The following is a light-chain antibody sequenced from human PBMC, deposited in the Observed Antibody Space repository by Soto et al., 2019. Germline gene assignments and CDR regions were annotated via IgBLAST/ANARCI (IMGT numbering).Light chain of an antibody. J-gene: IGLJ1*01. CDR2: EVS. V-gene: IGLV2-14*01. CDR3: CSFTTSSTLV. Sequence: QSALTQPASVSRSPGQSITISCTGTSSDIGAYNHVSWYQQNPGKAPQLIIYEVSNRPSGLSNRFSASKSGNAASLTISGLQAEDEADYFCCSFTTSSTLVFGTGTKVTVL. CDR1: SSDIGAYNH.